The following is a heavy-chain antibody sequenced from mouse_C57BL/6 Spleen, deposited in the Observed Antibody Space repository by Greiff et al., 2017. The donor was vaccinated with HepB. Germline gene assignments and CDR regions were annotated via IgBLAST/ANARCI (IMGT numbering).Heavy chain of an antibody. CDR3: ARSGDIRDYSNWDFDY. Sequence: EVQLQQSGPELVKPGASVKISCKASGYTFTDYYMNWVKQSHGKSLEWIGDINPNNGGTSYNQKFKGKATLTVDKSSSTAYMELRSLTSEDSAVYYCARSGDIRDYSNWDFDYWGQGTTLTVSS. J-gene: IGHJ2*01. CDR1: GYTFTDYY. V-gene: IGHV1-26*01. D-gene: IGHD2-5*01. CDR2: INPNNGGT.